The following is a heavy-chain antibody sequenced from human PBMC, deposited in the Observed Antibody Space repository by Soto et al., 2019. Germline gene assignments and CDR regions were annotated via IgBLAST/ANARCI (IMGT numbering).Heavy chain of an antibody. D-gene: IGHD6-19*01. Sequence: NPSETLSLTCTVPSSPINSRYYWGWIRQTPGKGLEWVASIYHSGSTHYNPSLKSRATISVDTSNNQFSLRLSSVTAADTAIYYCAGNTSGRNFDYWGQGTQVTVSS. J-gene: IGHJ4*02. CDR2: IYHSGST. CDR3: AGNTSGRNFDY. CDR1: SSPINSRYY. V-gene: IGHV4-38-2*02.